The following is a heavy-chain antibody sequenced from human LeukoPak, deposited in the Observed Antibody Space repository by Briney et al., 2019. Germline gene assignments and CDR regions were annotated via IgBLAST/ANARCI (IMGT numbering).Heavy chain of an antibody. J-gene: IGHJ4*02. CDR2: INPNSGGT. D-gene: IGHD2-15*01. Sequence: GASVKVSCKASGYIFTGYYMHWVRQAPGQGLEWMGWINPNSGGTNYAQKLQGRVTMTTDTSTSTAYMELRSLRSDDTAVYYCARDEGGYCSGGSCYTLTSLFDYWGQGTLVTVSS. CDR3: ARDEGGYCSGGSCYTLTSLFDY. CDR1: GYIFTGYY. V-gene: IGHV1-2*02.